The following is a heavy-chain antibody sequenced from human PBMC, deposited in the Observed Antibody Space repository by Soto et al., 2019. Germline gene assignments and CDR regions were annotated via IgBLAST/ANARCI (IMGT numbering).Heavy chain of an antibody. J-gene: IGHJ4*02. D-gene: IGHD2-8*02. V-gene: IGHV4-34*01. CDR2: INHTGST. CDR1: GGSFSGYY. Sequence: QVQLQQWGAGLLKPSETLSLTCAVYGGSFSGYYWTWIRQPPGTGLEWIGEINHTGSTNYNPSLKSRVTISVDTSKTQFSLKLTSVTAPDTAVYYCARDKITGLFDYWGQGTLVTVSS. CDR3: ARDKITGLFDY.